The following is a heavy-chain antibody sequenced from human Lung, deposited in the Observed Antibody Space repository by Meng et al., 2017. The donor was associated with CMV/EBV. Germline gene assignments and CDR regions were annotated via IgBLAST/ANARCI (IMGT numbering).Heavy chain of an antibody. CDR2: SRNKASSYTT. D-gene: IGHD2/OR15-2a*01. CDR3: ARDNSATRYFDD. J-gene: IGHJ4*02. CDR1: GFTFGDHY. Sequence: GGSXRLXCTASGFTFGDHYMDWVRQAPGKGLEWVARSRNKASSYTTEYAASVRGRFTISRDESGNSLDLQMTSLKTEDTAVYYCARDNSATRYFDDWGQGXLVTVSS. V-gene: IGHV3-72*01.